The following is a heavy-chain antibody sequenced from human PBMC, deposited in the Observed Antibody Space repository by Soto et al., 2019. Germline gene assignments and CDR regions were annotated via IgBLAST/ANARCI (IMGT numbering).Heavy chain of an antibody. D-gene: IGHD6-13*01. Sequence: QVQLQESGPGLVKPSQTLSLTCTVSGGSISSGGYYWSWIRQHPGKGLEWIGYFYYSGSTYYNPSLKCRVTISVDTSKTQFSLKVSSLTAADTAVYYCARDNYGQQLAVNYYYGMDVWGQGTTVTVSS. CDR3: ARDNYGQQLAVNYYYGMDV. CDR1: GGSISSGGYY. J-gene: IGHJ6*02. CDR2: FYYSGST. V-gene: IGHV4-31*03.